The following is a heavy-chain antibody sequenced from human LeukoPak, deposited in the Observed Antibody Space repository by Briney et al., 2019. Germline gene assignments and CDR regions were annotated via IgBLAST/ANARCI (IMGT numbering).Heavy chain of an antibody. CDR3: ASSGYYFYFDY. CDR2: IYYSGGT. Sequence: SGTLSLTCGVSGGSISGTNWWSWVRQPPGKGLEWIGSIYYSGGTYYNSSLKSRVTISVDTSKNQFSLKLSSVTAADTAVYYCASSGYYFYFDYWGQGTLVTVSS. V-gene: IGHV4-4*02. D-gene: IGHD3-22*01. J-gene: IGHJ4*02. CDR1: GGSISGTNW.